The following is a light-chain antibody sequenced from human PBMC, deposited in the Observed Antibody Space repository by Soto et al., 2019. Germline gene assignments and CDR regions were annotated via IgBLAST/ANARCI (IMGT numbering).Light chain of an antibody. CDR1: QSISSY. J-gene: IGKJ4*01. Sequence: DIQMTQSPSSLSASVGDRVTITCRASQSISSYLSWYQQKQGKAPKRLIYVGYTLQSGVTSRFSGSGSGTDFTLTISSLQPEDFATYFCQATYTTPFTFGGGTKVDVK. CDR2: VGY. V-gene: IGKV1-39*01. CDR3: QATYTTPFT.